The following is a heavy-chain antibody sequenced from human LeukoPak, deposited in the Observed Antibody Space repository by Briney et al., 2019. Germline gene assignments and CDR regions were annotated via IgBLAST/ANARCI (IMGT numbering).Heavy chain of an antibody. D-gene: IGHD4-11*01. Sequence: PGGSLRLSCAASGFTFSSYEMNWVRQAPGKGLEWVSYISSSGSTIYYADSVKGRFTISRDNAKNSLYLQMNSLRAEDTAVYYCATDYSYAFDIWGQGTMVTVSS. CDR3: ATDYSYAFDI. J-gene: IGHJ3*02. V-gene: IGHV3-48*03. CDR2: ISSSGSTI. CDR1: GFTFSSYE.